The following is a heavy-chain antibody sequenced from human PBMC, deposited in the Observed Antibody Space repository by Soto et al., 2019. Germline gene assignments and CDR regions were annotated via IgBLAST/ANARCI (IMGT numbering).Heavy chain of an antibody. CDR2: IYYSGST. J-gene: IGHJ4*02. Sequence: SETLSLTCTVSGGSISSGSYYWGWIRQPPGKGLEWIGSIYYSGSTYYNPSLKSRVTISVDTSKNQFSLKLSSVTAADTAVYYCARHGVTAMVFDYWGQGTLVTVSS. V-gene: IGHV4-39*01. CDR1: GGSISSGSYY. D-gene: IGHD5-18*01. CDR3: ARHGVTAMVFDY.